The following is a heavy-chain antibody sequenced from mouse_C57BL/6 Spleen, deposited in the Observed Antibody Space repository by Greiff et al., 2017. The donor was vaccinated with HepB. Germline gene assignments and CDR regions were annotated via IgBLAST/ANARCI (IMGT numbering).Heavy chain of an antibody. CDR3: ARDSKGGYYAMDY. V-gene: IGHV5-17*01. D-gene: IGHD2-5*01. J-gene: IGHJ4*01. CDR1: GFTFSDYG. Sequence: EVKVVESGGGLVKPGGSLKLSCAASGFTFSDYGMHWVRQAPEKGLEWVAYISSGSSTIYYADTVKGRFTISRDNAKNTLCLQMTSLRSEDTAMYYCARDSKGGYYAMDYWGQGTSVTVSS. CDR2: ISSGSSTI.